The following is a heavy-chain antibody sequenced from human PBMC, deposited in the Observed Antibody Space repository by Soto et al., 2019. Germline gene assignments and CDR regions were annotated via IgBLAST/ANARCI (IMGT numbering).Heavy chain of an antibody. D-gene: IGHD4-17*01. Sequence: QVQLVESGGGVVQPGRSLRLSCAASGFTFSSYGMHWVRQAPGKGLEWVAVISYDGSNKYYADSVKGRFTISRDNSKNTLYLQMNSLRAEDTAVYYCAKDTHGDYAAIYYYYGMDVWGQGTTVTVSS. CDR3: AKDTHGDYAAIYYYYGMDV. J-gene: IGHJ6*02. V-gene: IGHV3-30*18. CDR2: ISYDGSNK. CDR1: GFTFSSYG.